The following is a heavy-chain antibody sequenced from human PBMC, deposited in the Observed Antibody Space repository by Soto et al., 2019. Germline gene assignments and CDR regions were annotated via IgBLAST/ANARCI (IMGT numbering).Heavy chain of an antibody. CDR2: IYYSGST. CDR3: AIGGETFDY. D-gene: IGHD2-21*01. J-gene: IGHJ4*02. CDR1: GGSISSGDYY. Sequence: SETLSLTCAVSGGSISSGDYYWSWIRQPPGKGLEWIGYIYYSGSTYYNPSLKSRVTISVDTSRNQFSLKMSSVTAADTAVYYCAIGGETFDYWGQGTLVTVYS. V-gene: IGHV4-30-4*01.